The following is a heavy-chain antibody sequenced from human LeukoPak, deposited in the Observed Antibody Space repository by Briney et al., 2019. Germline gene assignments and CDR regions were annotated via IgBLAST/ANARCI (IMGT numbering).Heavy chain of an antibody. Sequence: PGRSLRLSCAASGFTFSSYGMHWVRQAPGKGLEWVANIKQDGSEKYYVDSVKGRFTISRDNAKNSLYLQMNSLRAEDTAVYHCARDGSEGSGYDWLFDYWGQGTLVTVSS. CDR2: IKQDGSEK. J-gene: IGHJ4*02. D-gene: IGHD5-12*01. V-gene: IGHV3-7*01. CDR3: ARDGSEGSGYDWLFDY. CDR1: GFTFSSYG.